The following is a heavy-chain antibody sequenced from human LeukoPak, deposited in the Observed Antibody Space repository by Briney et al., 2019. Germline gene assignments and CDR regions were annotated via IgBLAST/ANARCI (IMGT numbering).Heavy chain of an antibody. CDR2: FSYSGST. V-gene: IGHV4-59*01. J-gene: IGHJ4*02. CDR3: ARAGYSYGPDY. CDR1: GGSISSYY. D-gene: IGHD5-18*01. Sequence: SETLSLTCTVSGGSISSYYWSWIRQPPGKGLEWIGYFSYSGSTNYNPSLKSRVTIPVDTSKNQFSLKLSSVTAADTAVYYCARAGYSYGPDYWGQGTLVTVSS.